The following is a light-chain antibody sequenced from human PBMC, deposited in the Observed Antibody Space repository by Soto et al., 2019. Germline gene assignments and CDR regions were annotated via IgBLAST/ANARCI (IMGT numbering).Light chain of an antibody. J-gene: IGKJ1*01. V-gene: IGKV3-15*01. CDR3: QQYNSWPRT. CDR2: DAS. Sequence: EIVMTQSPATLSVSPGEKATLSCRASQSVSNNLAWYQQKPGQAPRHIIYDASTRATGIPARFSGSGSGTEFTLTISSLQSEDFAVYYCQQYNSWPRTFGQGTKVDIK. CDR1: QSVSNN.